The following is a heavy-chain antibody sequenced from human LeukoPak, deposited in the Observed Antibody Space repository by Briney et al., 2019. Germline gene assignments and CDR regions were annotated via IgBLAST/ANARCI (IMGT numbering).Heavy chain of an antibody. CDR2: IYYSGST. CDR1: GGSISSHY. CDR3: ARDSSGWYNWFDP. Sequence: PSETLSLTCTVSGGSISSHYWSWIPQPPGKGLEWIGYIYYSGSTNYNPSLKSRVTISVDTSKNQFSLKLSSVTAADTAVYYCARDSSGWYNWFDPWGQGTLVTVSS. J-gene: IGHJ5*02. V-gene: IGHV4-59*11. D-gene: IGHD6-19*01.